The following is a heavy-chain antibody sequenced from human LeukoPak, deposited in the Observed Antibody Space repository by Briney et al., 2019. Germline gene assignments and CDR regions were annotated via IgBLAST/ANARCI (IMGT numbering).Heavy chain of an antibody. CDR1: GFTVSSNY. CDR3: AIPPTGGPYSSYAFDI. V-gene: IGHV3-66*02. Sequence: GGSLRLSCAASGFTVSSNYMSWVRQAPGKGLEWVSVIYSGGSTYYADSVKGRFTISRDNSKNTLYLQMNSLRAEDTAVYYCAIPPTGGPYSSYAFDIWGQGTMVTVSS. CDR2: IYSGGST. D-gene: IGHD6-19*01. J-gene: IGHJ3*02.